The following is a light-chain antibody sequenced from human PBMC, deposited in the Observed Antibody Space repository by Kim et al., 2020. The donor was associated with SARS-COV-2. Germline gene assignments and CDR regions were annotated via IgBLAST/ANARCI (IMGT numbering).Light chain of an antibody. J-gene: IGLJ2*01. CDR1: AFPSQY. CDR2: RDV. Sequence: SYELTQPPSVSVSPGQTARITCSGGAFPSQYGYWYQQRPGQAPVLLISRDVERASGIPARFSGSSSGTTVTLTITGVQEDDEADYYCQSADASGSYVDFGGGTQLTVL. CDR3: QSADASGSYVD. V-gene: IGLV3-25*03.